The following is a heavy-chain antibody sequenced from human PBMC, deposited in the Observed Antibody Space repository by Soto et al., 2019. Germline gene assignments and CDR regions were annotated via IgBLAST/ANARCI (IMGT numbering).Heavy chain of an antibody. J-gene: IGHJ4*02. V-gene: IGHV3-7*01. CDR1: GFPFSSYW. D-gene: IGHD3-9*01. CDR2: IKQDESEK. Sequence: EVQLVESGGGLVQPGGSLRLSCATSGFPFSSYWMSWLRQAPGKGLEWVANIKQDESEKYYVDSVKGRFTISRDNAKNSLYLQMNTLRAEDTAVYYFATGVGYYDILSGTYTRYCFEHWGLGTLVTVSS. CDR3: ATGVGYYDILSGTYTRYCFEH.